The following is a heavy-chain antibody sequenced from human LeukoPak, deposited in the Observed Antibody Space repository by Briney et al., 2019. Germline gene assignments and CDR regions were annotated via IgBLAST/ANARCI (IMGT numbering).Heavy chain of an antibody. CDR1: GFTFSNYW. V-gene: IGHV3-7*01. CDR3: AKERDTAMVAIDY. J-gene: IGHJ4*02. Sequence: GGSLRLSCAASGFTFSNYWMRWVRQAPGKGLERVANIQRDGSEKYYVDSVKGRFTISRDNAKNSVYLQMNSLRADDTAVYYCAKERDTAMVAIDYWGQGTLVTVSS. D-gene: IGHD5-18*01. CDR2: IQRDGSEK.